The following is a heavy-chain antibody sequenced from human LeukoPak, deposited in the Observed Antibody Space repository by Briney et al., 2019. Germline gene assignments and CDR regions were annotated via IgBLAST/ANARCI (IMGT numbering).Heavy chain of an antibody. V-gene: IGHV4-39*01. Sequence: PSETLSLTFTVSGGSISSSSYYWGWIRQPPGKGLEWIGSIYYSGSTYYNPSLKSRVTISVDTSKNQFSLKLSSVTAADTAVYYWARRGDASGSSGWLNLFDPWGQGTLVTVFS. J-gene: IGHJ5*02. CDR2: IYYSGST. D-gene: IGHD6-19*01. CDR3: ARRGDASGSSGWLNLFDP. CDR1: GGSISSSSYY.